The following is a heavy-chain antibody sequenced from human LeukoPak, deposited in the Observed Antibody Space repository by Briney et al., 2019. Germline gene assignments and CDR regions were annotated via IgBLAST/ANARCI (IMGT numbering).Heavy chain of an antibody. D-gene: IGHD6-13*01. Sequence: GGSLRLSCAASGFTFSSYWMSWVRQAPGKGLEWVANIKQAGSEKYYVGSVKGRFTISRDNAKNSLYLQMNSLRAEDTAVYYCARDRWYSSSSPRHTGNWFDPWGQGTLVTVSS. CDR2: IKQAGSEK. V-gene: IGHV3-7*01. J-gene: IGHJ5*02. CDR3: ARDRWYSSSSPRHTGNWFDP. CDR1: GFTFSSYW.